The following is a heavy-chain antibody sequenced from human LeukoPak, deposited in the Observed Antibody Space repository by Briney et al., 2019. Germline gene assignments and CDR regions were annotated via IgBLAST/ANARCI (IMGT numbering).Heavy chain of an antibody. D-gene: IGHD4-23*01. CDR3: ARSPTVVPWWFDP. CDR2: INPSGGST. J-gene: IGHJ5*02. CDR1: GYTFTSYY. V-gene: IGHV1-46*01. Sequence: ASVKVSCKASGYTFTSYYMHWVRQAPGQGLEWMGIINPSGGSTSYAQKFQGRVTMTRDMSTSTVYMELSSLRSEDTAVYYCARSPTVVPWWFDPWGQGTLVTVSS.